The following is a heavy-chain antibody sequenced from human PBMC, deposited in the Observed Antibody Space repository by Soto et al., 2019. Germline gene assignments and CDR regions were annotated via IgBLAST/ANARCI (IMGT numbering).Heavy chain of an antibody. V-gene: IGHV3-74*01. Sequence: EVQLVESGGGLVQPGGSLRLSCAASGFTFSSYWMHWVRQAPGKGLVWVSRINSDGSSTSYADSVKGRFTISRDNAKNTLYLQMIRLIAEDTAVYYCARGGSLSCYFDLWGRRTLVTLSS. J-gene: IGHJ2*01. CDR2: INSDGSST. D-gene: IGHD1-26*01. CDR1: GFTFSSYW. CDR3: ARGGSLSCYFDL.